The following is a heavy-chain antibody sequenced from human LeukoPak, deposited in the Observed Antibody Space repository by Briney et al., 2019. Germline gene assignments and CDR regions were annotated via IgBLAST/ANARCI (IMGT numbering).Heavy chain of an antibody. CDR3: ARGFPPGSGSRGSHAFDV. Sequence: PSETLSLTCAVPALSFSAYYWNWIRQSPGKGLEWIGEINYGGSTKYTPSLEGRGTILIDTSKNQFSLKLTSVTAADTAVYYCARGFPPGSGSRGSHAFDVWGQGTMVTVSS. CDR2: INYGGST. V-gene: IGHV4-34*01. D-gene: IGHD6-19*01. J-gene: IGHJ3*01. CDR1: ALSFSAYY.